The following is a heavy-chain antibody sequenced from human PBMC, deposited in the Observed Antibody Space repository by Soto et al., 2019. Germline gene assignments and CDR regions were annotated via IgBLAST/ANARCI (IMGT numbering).Heavy chain of an antibody. D-gene: IGHD4-17*01. Sequence: QVQLVQSGAEVKKPGASVKVSCKASGYTFTSYDINWVRQATGQGLEWMGWMNPNSGNTGYAQKFQGRVTMTRNTYISTAYMERSSLSSEDTAVYYCARHDYGDFASPGMDVWGQGTTVTVSS. CDR1: GYTFTSYD. CDR2: MNPNSGNT. V-gene: IGHV1-8*01. J-gene: IGHJ6*02. CDR3: ARHDYGDFASPGMDV.